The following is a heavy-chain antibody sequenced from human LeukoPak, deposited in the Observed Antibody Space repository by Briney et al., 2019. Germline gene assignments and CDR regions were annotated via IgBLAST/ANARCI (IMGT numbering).Heavy chain of an antibody. J-gene: IGHJ6*03. CDR1: GGTFSSYA. CDR3: ASRASSSAYYYMDV. CDR2: IIPIFGTA. Sequence: ASVKVSCKASGGTFSSYAISWVRQAPGQGLEWMGGIIPIFGTANYAQKFQGRVTITTDESTSTAYMELSSLRSEDTAVYYCASRASSSAYYYMDVWGKGTTVTVSS. D-gene: IGHD6-6*01. V-gene: IGHV1-69*05.